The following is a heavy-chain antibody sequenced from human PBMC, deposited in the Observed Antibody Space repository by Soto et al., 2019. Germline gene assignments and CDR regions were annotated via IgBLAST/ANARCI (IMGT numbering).Heavy chain of an antibody. J-gene: IGHJ2*01. CDR1: GGSISSSSYY. V-gene: IGHV4-39*01. CDR3: ARPWPNPSYFDL. CDR2: IYYSGST. Sequence: SETLSLTCTVSGGSISSSSYYWGWIRQPPGKGLEWIGSIYYSGSTYYNPSLKSRVTISVDTSKNQFSLKLSSVTAADTAVYYCARPWPNPSYFDLWGRGTLVTVSS.